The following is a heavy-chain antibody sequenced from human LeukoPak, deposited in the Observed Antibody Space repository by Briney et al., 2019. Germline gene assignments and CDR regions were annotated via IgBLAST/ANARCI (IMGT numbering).Heavy chain of an antibody. J-gene: IGHJ4*02. D-gene: IGHD5-18*01. CDR1: GGSISNYY. V-gene: IGHV4-59*01. Sequence: PSETLSLTCTVSGGSISNYYWSWIRQPPGKGLEWIGYIYYSGSTDYNPSLKSRVTISVDTPKKQFSLKLSSVTAADTAVYFCARNAKDAAMVIYFDYWGQGTLVTVSS. CDR3: ARNAKDAAMVIYFDY. CDR2: IYYSGST.